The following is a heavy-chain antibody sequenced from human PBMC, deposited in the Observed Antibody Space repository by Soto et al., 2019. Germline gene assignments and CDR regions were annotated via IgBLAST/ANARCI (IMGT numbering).Heavy chain of an antibody. Sequence: EVHLLESGGGLVQPGGSLTLSCAASGFTFSNHGMSWVRQAPGKGLEWVSVISGSGGTTYYADSVKGRFTISRDNSKNTLYLQMNSLRVEDTAIYYCAKEVGITATDTRGDFDYWGQGTPVTVSS. V-gene: IGHV3-23*01. D-gene: IGHD6-13*01. CDR2: ISGSGGTT. CDR1: GFTFSNHG. CDR3: AKEVGITATDTRGDFDY. J-gene: IGHJ4*02.